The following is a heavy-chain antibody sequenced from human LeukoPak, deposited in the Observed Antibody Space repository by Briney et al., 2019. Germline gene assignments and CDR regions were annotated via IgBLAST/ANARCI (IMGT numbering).Heavy chain of an antibody. CDR3: ARDGERGAPFDC. D-gene: IGHD7-27*01. V-gene: IGHV1-69*13. CDR2: IIPIFGTA. J-gene: IGHJ4*02. Sequence: ASVKVSCKASGGTFSSYAISWVRQAPGQGLEWMGGIIPIFGTANYAQKFQGRVTITADESTSTAYMELSSLRSEDTAVYYCARDGERGAPFDCWGQGTLVTVSS. CDR1: GGTFSSYA.